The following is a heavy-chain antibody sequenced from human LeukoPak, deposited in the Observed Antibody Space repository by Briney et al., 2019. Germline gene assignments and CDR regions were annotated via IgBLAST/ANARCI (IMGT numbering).Heavy chain of an antibody. CDR3: ARPDYGDYDSLYYYGMDV. D-gene: IGHD4-17*01. CDR1: GFTLSSNY. V-gene: IGHV3-66*01. CDR2: IYSGGST. J-gene: IGHJ6*02. Sequence: GGSLRLSCAASGFTLSSNYMSWVRQAPGKGVEWGSVIYSGGSTYYADSVKGRFTISRDNSRNTLYLQMNSLRAEDTAVYYCARPDYGDYDSLYYYGMDVWGQGTTVTVSS.